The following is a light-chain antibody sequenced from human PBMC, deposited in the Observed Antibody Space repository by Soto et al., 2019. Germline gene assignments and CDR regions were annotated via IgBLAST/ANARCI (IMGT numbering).Light chain of an antibody. CDR1: QSVSSN. Sequence: EIVMTQSPATLSVSPGERATLSCRASQSVSSNLAWYQQKPGQAPRLLIYGASTRATGIPARFSGSGSGTEFTLTISSLQSSEFAVDYWQQYNNRPPDTFGQGSKLEIK. J-gene: IGKJ2*01. CDR2: GAS. V-gene: IGKV3-15*01. CDR3: QQYNNRPPDT.